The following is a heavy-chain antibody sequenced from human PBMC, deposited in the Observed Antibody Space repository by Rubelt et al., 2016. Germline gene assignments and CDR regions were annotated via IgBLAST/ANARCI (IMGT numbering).Heavy chain of an antibody. Sequence: QVQLVQSGAEVKKPGASVKVSCKASGGTFSSYALSWVRQAPGHGLEWMGGIIPIFGTANYAQKFQGRFTITADESTSTAYMELSSLRSEDTAVYYCARASSTSYWEGWFDPWGQGTLVTVSS. CDR1: GGTFSSYA. J-gene: IGHJ5*02. CDR3: ARASSTSYWEGWFDP. V-gene: IGHV1-69*01. CDR2: IIPIFGTA. D-gene: IGHD2-2*01.